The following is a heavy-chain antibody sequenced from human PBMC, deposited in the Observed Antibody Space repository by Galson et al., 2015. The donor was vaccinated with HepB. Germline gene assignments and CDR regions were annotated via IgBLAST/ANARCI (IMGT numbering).Heavy chain of an antibody. CDR1: GFTFSSAW. V-gene: IGHV3-15*01. CDR2: IKSKTDGGTT. D-gene: IGHD1-26*01. CDR3: TTEGAYSGSYRDY. Sequence: SLRLSCAASGFTFSSAWMSWVRQAPGKGLEWVGRIKSKTDGGTTDYAAPVKGRFTISRDDSKNTLYLQMNSLKTEDTAVYYCTTEGAYSGSYRDYWGQGTLVTVSS. J-gene: IGHJ4*02.